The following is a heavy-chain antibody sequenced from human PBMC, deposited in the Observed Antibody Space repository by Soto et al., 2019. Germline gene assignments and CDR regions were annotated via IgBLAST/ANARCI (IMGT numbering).Heavy chain of an antibody. J-gene: IGHJ4*02. CDR2: TYYRSKWYN. CDR3: PRDDSTNSYDLDY. Sequence: QVQLQQSGPGLVKPSQTLSLTCAISGDSISSSNAAWNWIRQSPSRCLEWLGRTYYRSKWYNDYPPTVKSLLTINPDTSKNQFALQLTSVTPDDTAMYYCPRDDSTNSYDLDYWGQGTLVTVSS. CDR1: GDSISSSNAA. D-gene: IGHD1-1*01. V-gene: IGHV6-1*01.